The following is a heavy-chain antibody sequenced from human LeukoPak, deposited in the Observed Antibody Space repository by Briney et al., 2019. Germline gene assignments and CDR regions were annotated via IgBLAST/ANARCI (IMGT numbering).Heavy chain of an antibody. D-gene: IGHD6-19*01. V-gene: IGHV3-33*01. J-gene: IGHJ4*02. Sequence: GGSLRLSCAASGFTFSSYGMHWVRQAPGKGLEWVAVIWYDGSDKYYADSVKGRFTISRDNSKNTLYLQMNSLRAEDTAVYYCARDPRKNKKIAVAAPFDYWGQGTLVTVSS. CDR1: GFTFSSYG. CDR2: IWYDGSDK. CDR3: ARDPRKNKKIAVAAPFDY.